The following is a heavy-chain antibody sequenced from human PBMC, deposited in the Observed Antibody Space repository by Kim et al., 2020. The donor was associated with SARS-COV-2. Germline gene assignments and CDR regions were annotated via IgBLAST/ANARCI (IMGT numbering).Heavy chain of an antibody. CDR2: IYTSGST. CDR3: ARDGGYCTNGVCNDAFDI. CDR1: GGSISSGSYY. J-gene: IGHJ3*02. D-gene: IGHD2-8*01. Sequence: SETLSLTCTVSGGSISSGSYYWSWIRQPAGKGLEWIGRIYTSGSTNYNPSLKSRVTISVDTSKNQFSLKLSSVTAADTAVYYCARDGGYCTNGVCNDAFDIWGQGTMVTVSS. V-gene: IGHV4-61*02.